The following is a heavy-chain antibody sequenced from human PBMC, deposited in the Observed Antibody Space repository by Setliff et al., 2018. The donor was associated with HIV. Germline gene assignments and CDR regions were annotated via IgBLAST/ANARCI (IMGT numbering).Heavy chain of an antibody. Sequence: PSETLSLTCAVSGVSISSDNWWTWVRQPPGKGLEWIGEVYHRGITEYNPSLKSRVTISVDKSMNQFSLKLTSVTDADTAVYYCARVNGRYSGYDSFDFWGRGTLVTVSS. CDR3: ARVNGRYSGYDSFDF. CDR1: GVSISSDNW. D-gene: IGHD5-12*01. CDR2: VYHRGIT. J-gene: IGHJ4*02. V-gene: IGHV4-4*02.